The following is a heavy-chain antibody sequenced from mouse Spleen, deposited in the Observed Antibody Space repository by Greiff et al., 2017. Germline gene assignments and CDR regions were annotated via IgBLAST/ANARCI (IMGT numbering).Heavy chain of an antibody. CDR3: ARGGQLGPQGFDY. Sequence: EVKLMESGPGLVKPSQSLSLTCTVTGYSITSDYAWNWIRQFPGNKLEWMGYISYSGSTSYNPSLKSRISITRDTSKNQFFLQLNSVTTEDTATYYCARGGQLGPQGFDYWGQGTTLTVSS. D-gene: IGHD3-2*01. CDR2: ISYSGST. V-gene: IGHV3-2*02. CDR1: GYSITSDYA. J-gene: IGHJ2*01.